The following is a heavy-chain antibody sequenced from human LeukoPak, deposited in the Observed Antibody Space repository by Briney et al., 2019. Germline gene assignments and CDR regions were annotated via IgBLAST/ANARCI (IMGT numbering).Heavy chain of an antibody. CDR1: GFYFSSYS. Sequence: PGGSLRLSCAASGFYFSSYSMNWVRQAPGKGLERVSSINTGSTYMYYADSVKGRFTISRDNAKNSLHLQMYSLRAEDTAVYFCARVEATTGRNYHYYYMDVWGKGTTVTVSS. V-gene: IGHV3-21*01. CDR3: ARVEATTGRNYHYYYMDV. D-gene: IGHD1-1*01. J-gene: IGHJ6*03. CDR2: INTGSTYM.